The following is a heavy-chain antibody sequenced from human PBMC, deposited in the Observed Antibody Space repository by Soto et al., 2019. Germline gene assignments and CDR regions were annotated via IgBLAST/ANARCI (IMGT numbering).Heavy chain of an antibody. CDR3: VHLAGGADTDDF. CDR1: GFSFRDYG. J-gene: IGHJ4*02. V-gene: IGHV3-30*02. CDR2: IFYDGSKT. Sequence: GGSLRLSCAASGFSFRDYGMHWVRQAPGKGLDWVAVIFYDGSKTDYADSVKGRFTISRDNSKNTLYLQMNSLRTEDTAEYCCVHLAGGADTDDFWGQGTLVNFSS. D-gene: IGHD5-18*01.